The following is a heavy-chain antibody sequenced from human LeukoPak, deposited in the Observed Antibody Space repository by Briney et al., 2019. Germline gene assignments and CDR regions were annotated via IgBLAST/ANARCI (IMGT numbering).Heavy chain of an antibody. V-gene: IGHV4-59*01. Sequence: SETLSLTCTVSGDSMNEYYWSWVRQPPGKGLELIGYVFYTGRTNYRPSLKNRVTISLDTSKNQFSLRLSSVTAADTAVYYCARGDRSDWFDPWGQGTLVTVSS. CDR3: ARGDRSDWFDP. J-gene: IGHJ5*02. CDR2: VFYTGRT. D-gene: IGHD2-15*01. CDR1: GDSMNEYY.